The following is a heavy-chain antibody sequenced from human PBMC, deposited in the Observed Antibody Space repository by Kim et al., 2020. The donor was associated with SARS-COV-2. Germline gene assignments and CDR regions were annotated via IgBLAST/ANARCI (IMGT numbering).Heavy chain of an antibody. CDR2: IYYTGST. CDR1: GGSISGYY. V-gene: IGHV4-59*13. D-gene: IGHD3-10*01. Sequence: SETLSLTCTVSGGSISGYYWSWIRQPPGKGLEWIGYIYYTGSTNYNPSLKSRVTISVDTSKRQFSLKLNSVTAADTAVYYCARDSGVRGVIRAFDIWGQGTMVTVSS. CDR3: ARDSGVRGVIRAFDI. J-gene: IGHJ3*02.